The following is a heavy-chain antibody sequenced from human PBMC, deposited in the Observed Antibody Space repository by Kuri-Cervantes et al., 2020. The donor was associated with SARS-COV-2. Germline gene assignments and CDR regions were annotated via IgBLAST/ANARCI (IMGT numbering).Heavy chain of an antibody. CDR1: GYSISSGYY. CDR2: IYHSGST. J-gene: IGHJ6*03. CDR3: ARGTKVATSEYYHYMDV. Sequence: SQTLSLTCAVSGYSISSGYYWGWIRQPPGKGLEWIGSIYHSGSTYYNPSLKSRVTISVDTSKNQFSLKLSSVTAADTAVYYCARGTKVATSEYYHYMDVWGKGTTVTVSS. D-gene: IGHD1-14*01. V-gene: IGHV4-38-2*01.